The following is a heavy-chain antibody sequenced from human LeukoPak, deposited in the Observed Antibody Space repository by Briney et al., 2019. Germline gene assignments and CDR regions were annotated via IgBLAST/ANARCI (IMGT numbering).Heavy chain of an antibody. Sequence: GGSLRLSCAASGFTFSSHGMSWVRQAPGKGLEWVSTISGSGSSTYYADSVKGRFTFSRDNSKNTLYLLMNSLRAEDTAVYYCAKLITIFGVSINGYFDYWGQGTLVTVSS. CDR3: AKLITIFGVSINGYFDY. CDR1: GFTFSSHG. J-gene: IGHJ4*02. D-gene: IGHD3-3*01. V-gene: IGHV3-23*01. CDR2: ISGSGSST.